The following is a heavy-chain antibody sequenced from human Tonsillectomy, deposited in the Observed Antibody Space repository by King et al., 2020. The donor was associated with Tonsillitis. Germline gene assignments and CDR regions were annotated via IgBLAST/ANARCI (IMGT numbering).Heavy chain of an antibody. Sequence: QLVQSGGGVVQPGRSLRLSCAASGFTFSSYAMHWVRQAPGKGLEWVAVISYDGSNKYYDDSVKGRFTISRDNSKNTLYLQMNSLRAEDTAVYYCARDPPYASDAFDIWGQGTMVTVSS. CDR2: ISYDGSNK. V-gene: IGHV3-30*04. J-gene: IGHJ3*02. CDR3: ARDPPYASDAFDI. CDR1: GFTFSSYA.